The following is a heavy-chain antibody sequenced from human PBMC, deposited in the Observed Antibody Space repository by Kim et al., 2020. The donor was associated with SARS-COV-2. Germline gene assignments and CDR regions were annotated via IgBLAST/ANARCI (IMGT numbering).Heavy chain of an antibody. D-gene: IGHD5-12*01. CDR3: ARVPAGDGYNTHYYYGMDV. CDR2: ISSSGSTI. V-gene: IGHV3-48*03. J-gene: IGHJ6*02. CDR1: GFTFSSYE. Sequence: GGSLRLSCAASGFTFSSYEMNWVCQAPGKGLEWVSYISSSGSTIYYADSVKGRFTISRDNAKNSLYLQMNSLRAEDTAVYYCARVPAGDGYNTHYYYGMDVWGQGTTVTVSS.